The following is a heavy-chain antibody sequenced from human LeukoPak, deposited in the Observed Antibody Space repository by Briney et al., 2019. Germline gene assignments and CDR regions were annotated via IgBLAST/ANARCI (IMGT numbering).Heavy chain of an antibody. CDR3: ARDKEVSGANGDPPYYYYYGIDV. J-gene: IGHJ6*02. D-gene: IGHD6-19*01. CDR1: GGSFSSYY. Sequence: SVTLSLTCTVSGGSFSSYYWSWLRQPPGKGLEWIRYIYYIGTTNYNPSLKSRFTISVDTAKNQFSLKMTSVTAADTAVYFCARDKEVSGANGDPPYYYYYGIDVWGQGTTVTVSS. V-gene: IGHV4-59*01. CDR2: IYYIGTT.